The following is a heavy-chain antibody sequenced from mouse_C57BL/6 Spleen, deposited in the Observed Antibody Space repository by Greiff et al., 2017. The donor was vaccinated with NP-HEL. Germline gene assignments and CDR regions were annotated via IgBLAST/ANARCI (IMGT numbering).Heavy chain of an antibody. V-gene: IGHV1-82*01. Sequence: QVQLKESGPELVKPGASVKISCKASGYAFSSSWMNWVKQRPGKGLEWIGRIYPGDGDTNYNGKFKGKATLTADKSSSTAYMQLSSLTSEDSAVYFCARWEGSSYDYWGQGTTLTVSS. D-gene: IGHD1-1*01. J-gene: IGHJ2*01. CDR2: IYPGDGDT. CDR3: ARWEGSSYDY. CDR1: GYAFSSSW.